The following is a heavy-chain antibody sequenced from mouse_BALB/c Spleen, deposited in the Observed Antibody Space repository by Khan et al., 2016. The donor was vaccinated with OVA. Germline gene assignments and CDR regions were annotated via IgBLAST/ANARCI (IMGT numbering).Heavy chain of an antibody. CDR1: GFTFTNYG. D-gene: IGHD2-14*01. CDR3: ARVGYNGTMDF. Sequence: IQLVQSGPELKKPGETVQISCKASGFTFTNYGMNWVRQAPGKGLKWMGWINTYTGEPTFTDDFTGRFAFSLEPSASTAYLQINSLKNEDTATYFGARVGYNGTMDFWGQGTSVTVSS. CDR2: INTYTGEP. V-gene: IGHV9-3-1*01. J-gene: IGHJ4*01.